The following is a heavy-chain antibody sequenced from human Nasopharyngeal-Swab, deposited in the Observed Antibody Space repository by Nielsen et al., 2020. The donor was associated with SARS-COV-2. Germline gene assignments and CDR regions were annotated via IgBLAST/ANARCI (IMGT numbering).Heavy chain of an antibody. CDR1: GGSISSSSYY. CDR2: IYYSGST. V-gene: IGHV4-39*07. Sequence: SETLSLTCTVSGGSISSSSYYWGWIRQPPGKGLEWIGSIYYSGSTNYNPSLKSRVTISVDTSKNQFSLKLSSVTAADTAVYYCAAFWSGYYTGMNYWGQGTLVTVSS. J-gene: IGHJ4*02. CDR3: AAFWSGYYTGMNY. D-gene: IGHD3-3*01.